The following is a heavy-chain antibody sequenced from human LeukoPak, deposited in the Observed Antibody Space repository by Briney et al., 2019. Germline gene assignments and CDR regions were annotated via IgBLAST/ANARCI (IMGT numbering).Heavy chain of an antibody. J-gene: IGHJ4*02. CDR3: ARAWYSSSGYIDY. D-gene: IGHD6-13*01. CDR2: INSDGSST. V-gene: IGHV3-74*01. CDR1: GFSFSSYW. Sequence: GGSLRLSCAASGFSFSSYWMHWVRQAPGKGLVWVSRINSDGSSTSYADSVKGRFTISRDNAKNTLYLQMNSLRAKDTAVYYCARAWYSSSGYIDYWGQGTLVTVSS.